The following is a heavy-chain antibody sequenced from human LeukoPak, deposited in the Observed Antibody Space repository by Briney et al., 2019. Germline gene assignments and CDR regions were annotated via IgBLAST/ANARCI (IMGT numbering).Heavy chain of an antibody. CDR2: ISSSGSNV. CDR3: ARYNYGRGDY. D-gene: IGHD5-24*01. Sequence: GGSLRLSCAASGFTFSGYYMTWIRQAPGKGLEWVSYISSSGSNVYYVDSVQGRFTIPRDNAKNTLYLQMNSLGAEDTAVYYCARYNYGRGDYWGQGTLVTVSS. V-gene: IGHV3-11*04. J-gene: IGHJ4*02. CDR1: GFTFSGYY.